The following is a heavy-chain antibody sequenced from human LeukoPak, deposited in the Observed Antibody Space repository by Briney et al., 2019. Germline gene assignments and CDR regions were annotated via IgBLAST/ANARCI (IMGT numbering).Heavy chain of an antibody. D-gene: IGHD6-13*01. V-gene: IGHV4-39*07. CDR1: GGSISSSSYY. CDR2: IYYSGST. CDR3: ARSRYSSSNFDY. J-gene: IGHJ4*02. Sequence: SETLSLTCTVSGGSISSSSYYWGWIRQPPGKGLEWIGSIYYSGSTYYNPSLKSRVTISVDTSKNQFSLKLSSVTAADTAVYYCARSRYSSSNFDYWGQGTLVTVSS.